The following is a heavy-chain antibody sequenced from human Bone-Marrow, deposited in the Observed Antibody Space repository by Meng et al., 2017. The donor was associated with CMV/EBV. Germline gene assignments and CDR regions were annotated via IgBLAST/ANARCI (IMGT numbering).Heavy chain of an antibody. V-gene: IGHV3-49*04. J-gene: IGHJ4*02. Sequence: GESLKISCITSGVRFGDYAMSWVRLTPGKGLEWLGYIEKKVYGGTPVHAASGEGRFSISRDDSKSIAYLQMNSRTTADTAVYYCAREDFNELDYWGQGTLVTVSS. CDR2: IEKKVYGGTP. CDR1: GVRFGDYA. CDR3: AREDFNELDY. D-gene: IGHD1-26*01.